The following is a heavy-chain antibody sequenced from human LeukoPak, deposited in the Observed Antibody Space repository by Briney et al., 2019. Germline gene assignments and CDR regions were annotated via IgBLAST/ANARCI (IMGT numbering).Heavy chain of an antibody. CDR2: ICAYNGNT. J-gene: IGHJ4*02. CDR3: ARDAGYSGYDEGYFDY. V-gene: IGHV1-18*04. CDR1: GYTSTSYG. D-gene: IGHD5-12*01. Sequence: ASVKVSCKDSGYTSTSYGISWVRQAPGQGLGWRGWICAYNGNTNYAQKLQGRVTMTTDTSTSTAYMELRSLRSDDTAVYYCARDAGYSGYDEGYFDYWGQGTLVTVSS.